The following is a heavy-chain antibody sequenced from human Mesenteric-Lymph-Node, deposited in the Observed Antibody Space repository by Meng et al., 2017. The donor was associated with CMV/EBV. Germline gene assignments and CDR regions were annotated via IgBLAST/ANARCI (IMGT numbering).Heavy chain of an antibody. CDR2: IIPILGIA. Sequence: SSVKVSCKASGGTFSSYAISWVRQAPGQGLEWMGGIIPILGIANYAQKLQGRVTITADKSTSTAYMELSSLRSEDTAVYFCARENPHSRTPRAEFDSWGQGTLVTVSS. CDR1: GGTFSSYA. CDR3: ARENPHSRTPRAEFDS. V-gene: IGHV1-69*10. J-gene: IGHJ4*02. D-gene: IGHD6-13*01.